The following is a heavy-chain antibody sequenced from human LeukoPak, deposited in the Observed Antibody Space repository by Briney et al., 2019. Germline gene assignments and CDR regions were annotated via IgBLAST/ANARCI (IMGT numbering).Heavy chain of an antibody. V-gene: IGHV3-30*04. D-gene: IGHD3-10*01. CDR1: GFTFSSYA. CDR2: ISYDGSNK. Sequence: PGGSLRLSCAASGFTFSSYAMHWVRQAPGKGLEWVAVISYDGSNKYYADSVKGRFTISRDNSKNTLYLQMNSLRAEDTAVYYCARTHGPRYYFDYWGQGTLVTVSS. J-gene: IGHJ4*02. CDR3: ARTHGPRYYFDY.